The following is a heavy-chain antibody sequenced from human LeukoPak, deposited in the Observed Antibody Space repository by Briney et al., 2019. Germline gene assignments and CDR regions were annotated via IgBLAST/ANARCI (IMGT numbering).Heavy chain of an antibody. CDR3: ARSYDILTGYHDY. CDR2: ISSSSYI. D-gene: IGHD3-9*01. J-gene: IGHJ4*02. CDR1: GFTFSSYS. V-gene: IGHV3-21*01. Sequence: GGSLRLSCAASGFTFSSYSMNWVRQAPGKGLEWVSSISSSSYIYYADSVKGRFTISRDNAKNSLYLQMNSLRAEDTAVYYCARSYDILTGYHDYWGQGTLVTVSS.